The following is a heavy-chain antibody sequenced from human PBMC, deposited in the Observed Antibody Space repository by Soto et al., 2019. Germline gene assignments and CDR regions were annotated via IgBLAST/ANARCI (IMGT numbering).Heavy chain of an antibody. J-gene: IGHJ4*02. CDR3: ARDSNDIVLVVXTSENSIDY. D-gene: IGHD2-8*02. Sequence: QVQLVESGGGVVQPGRSLRLSCAASGFTFSNFAMHWVRQAPGKGLEWVAVISFDGKNKYYADSVKGRFTISRDNAKNTLSLQXNSLRAEXXXVYXCARDSNDIVLVVXTSENSIDYWGQGTLVTVSS. CDR2: ISFDGKNK. V-gene: IGHV3-30*04. CDR1: GFTFSNFA.